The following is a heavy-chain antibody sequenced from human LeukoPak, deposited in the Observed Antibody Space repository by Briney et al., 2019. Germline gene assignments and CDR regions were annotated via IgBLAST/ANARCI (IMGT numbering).Heavy chain of an antibody. CDR2: IYPGDSDT. Sequence: GESLKISCKGSGYSFASYWIGWVRQMPGKGLEWMGIIYPGDSDTRYSPSFQGQVTISADKSISTAYLQWSSLKASDTAMYYRARTNYDILTGPYYFDYWGQGTLVTVSS. J-gene: IGHJ4*02. V-gene: IGHV5-51*01. D-gene: IGHD3-9*01. CDR1: GYSFASYW. CDR3: ARTNYDILTGPYYFDY.